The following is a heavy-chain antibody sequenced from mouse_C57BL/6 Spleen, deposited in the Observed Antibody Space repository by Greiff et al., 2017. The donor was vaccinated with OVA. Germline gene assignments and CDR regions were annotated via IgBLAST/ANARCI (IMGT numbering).Heavy chain of an antibody. CDR3: ARWTSYYSNIDY. Sequence: EVQLQQSGPELVKPGASVKMSCKASGYTFTDYNMHWVKQSHGKSLEWIGYINPNNGGTSYNQKFKGKATLTVNKSSSTAYMGLRSLTSEDSAVYYCARWTSYYSNIDYWGQGTTLTVSS. D-gene: IGHD2-5*01. J-gene: IGHJ2*01. CDR2: INPNNGGT. CDR1: GYTFTDYN. V-gene: IGHV1-22*01.